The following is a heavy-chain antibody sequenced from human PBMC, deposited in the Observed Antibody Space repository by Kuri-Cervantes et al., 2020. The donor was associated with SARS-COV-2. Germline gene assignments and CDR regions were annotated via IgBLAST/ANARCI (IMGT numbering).Heavy chain of an antibody. CDR3: ARSLTTTYSF. CDR2: SSNKVYRYTT. J-gene: IGHJ1*01. Sequence: GESLKISCATSGFTFSDHYIDWVRQAPGKGLEWVGRSSNKVYRYTTEYATSVKGRFTISRDFSKNSLSLQMDSLTTEDTAVYHCARSLTTTYSFWGQGTLVTVSS. CDR1: GFTFSDHY. D-gene: IGHD4-11*01. V-gene: IGHV3-72*01.